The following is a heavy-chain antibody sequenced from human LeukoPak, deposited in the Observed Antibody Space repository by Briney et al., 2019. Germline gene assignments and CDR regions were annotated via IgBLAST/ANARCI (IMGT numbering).Heavy chain of an antibody. CDR1: EFAFSTYN. V-gene: IGHV3-15*07. CDR2: IKSKTDGGTT. CDR3: TRGTGTYPA. D-gene: IGHD1-1*01. Sequence: GGSLRLSCAASEFAFSTYNMNWVRQAPGKGLEWVGRIKSKTDGGTTDYAAPVKGRFTISRDDSKNTLYLQMNSLKTEDTAVYYCTRGTGTYPAWGQGTLVTVSS. J-gene: IGHJ4*02.